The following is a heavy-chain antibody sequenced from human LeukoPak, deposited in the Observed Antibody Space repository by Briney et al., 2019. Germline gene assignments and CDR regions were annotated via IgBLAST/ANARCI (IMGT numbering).Heavy chain of an antibody. D-gene: IGHD6-19*01. Sequence: ASVKVSCKASGYTFTGYYMHWVRQAPGQGLEWMGWINPNSGGTNYAQKFQGRVTMTRDTSISTAYMELSRLRSDDTAVYYCARGAPGIAVAAFDYWGQGTLVTVSS. CDR2: INPNSGGT. CDR3: ARGAPGIAVAAFDY. J-gene: IGHJ4*02. CDR1: GYTFTGYY. V-gene: IGHV1-2*02.